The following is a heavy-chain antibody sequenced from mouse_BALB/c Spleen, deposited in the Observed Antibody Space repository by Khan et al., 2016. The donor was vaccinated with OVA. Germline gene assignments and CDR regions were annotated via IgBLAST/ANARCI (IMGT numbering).Heavy chain of an antibody. J-gene: IGHJ4*01. CDR3: ARAYYRYDGYYALDY. V-gene: IGHV2-6-4*01. CDR2: IWGGGGT. CDR1: GFSLSRYN. Sequence: QVQLKESGPGLVAPSQSLSITCTVSGFSLSRYNIHWVRQPPGKGLEWLGMIWGGGGTDYNSTLKSRLSIRKDNSKSQVLLKMNSLQTDDTAMYYCARAYYRYDGYYALDYWGQGTSVTASS. D-gene: IGHD2-14*01.